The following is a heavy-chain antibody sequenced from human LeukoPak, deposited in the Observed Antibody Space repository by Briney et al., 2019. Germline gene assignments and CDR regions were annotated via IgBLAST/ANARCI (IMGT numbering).Heavy chain of an antibody. D-gene: IGHD2-2*01. CDR2: IYSGGST. J-gene: IGHJ6*03. Sequence: GGSLRLSCAASGFTFSSYSMNWVRQAPGKGLEWVSVIYSGGSTYYADSVKGRFTISRDNSKNTLYLQMNSLRAEDTAVYYCARVGGEVVPAAMSYYYYYMDVWAKGPRSPSP. CDR3: ARVGGEVVPAAMSYYYYYMDV. V-gene: IGHV3-66*01. CDR1: GFTFSSYS.